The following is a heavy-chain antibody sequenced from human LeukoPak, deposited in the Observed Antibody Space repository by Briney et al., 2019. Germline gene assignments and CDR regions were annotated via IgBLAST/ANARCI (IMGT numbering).Heavy chain of an antibody. J-gene: IGHJ3*02. V-gene: IGHV4-59*01. CDR3: ARVERSGLMNAFDI. D-gene: IGHD6-19*01. CDR1: GGSISSYY. Sequence: PSETLSLTCTVSGGSISSYYWSWIRQPPGKGLEWIGYIYYSGSTNYNPSLKSRVTISVDTSKNQFSLKLSSVTAADTAVYYCARVERSGLMNAFDIWGQGTMVTVSS. CDR2: IYYSGST.